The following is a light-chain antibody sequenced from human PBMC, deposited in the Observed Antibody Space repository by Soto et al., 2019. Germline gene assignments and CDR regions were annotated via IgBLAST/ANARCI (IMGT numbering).Light chain of an antibody. V-gene: IGKV4-1*01. CDR2: WAT. Sequence: DIVMTQSPDSLAVSLGERATINCKSNQNVFSNSKNRNHLSWYQQKPGQPPKLLIYWATTRESGVPDRFSGSGSGTDFTLTVSGLQAEDVAIYYCHQYFRSPLTFGGGTKVDI. CDR3: HQYFRSPLT. J-gene: IGKJ4*01. CDR1: QNVFSNSKNRNH.